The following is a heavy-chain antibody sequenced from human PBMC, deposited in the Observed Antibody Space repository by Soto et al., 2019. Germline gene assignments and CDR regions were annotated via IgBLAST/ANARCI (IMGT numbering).Heavy chain of an antibody. CDR1: GYTFTVYH. J-gene: IGHJ2*01. CDR2: INPNSGGT. Sequence: QVQLVQSGAEVKKPGASVKVSCKSSGYTFTVYHMHWVRQAPGQGLEWMGWINPNSGGTKYAQKCEGRVTMTRDTSISTAYMELNNLTSDDTAVYYCAREIRCGYYKYWYFDLWGRGTLVTVSS. CDR3: AREIRCGYYKYWYFDL. D-gene: IGHD3-3*01. V-gene: IGHV1-2*02.